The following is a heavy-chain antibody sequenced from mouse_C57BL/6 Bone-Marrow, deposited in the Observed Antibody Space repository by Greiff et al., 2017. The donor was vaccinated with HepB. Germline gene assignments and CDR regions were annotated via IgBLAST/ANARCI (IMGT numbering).Heavy chain of an antibody. D-gene: IGHD2-4*01. Sequence: VMLVESGPGLVQPSQSLSITCTVSGFSLTSYGVHWVRQSPGKGLEWLGVIWSGGSTDYNAAFISRLSISKDNSKSQVFFKMNSLQADDTAIYYCARNDYDDAYWGQGTLVTVSA. CDR2: IWSGGST. CDR1: GFSLTSYG. J-gene: IGHJ3*01. V-gene: IGHV2-2*01. CDR3: ARNDYDDAY.